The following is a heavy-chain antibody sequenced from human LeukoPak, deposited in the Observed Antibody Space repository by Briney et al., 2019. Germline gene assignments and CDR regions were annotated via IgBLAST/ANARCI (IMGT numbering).Heavy chain of an antibody. J-gene: IGHJ4*02. D-gene: IGHD6-13*01. CDR2: ISYDGSNK. V-gene: IGHV3-30-3*01. CDR1: GFTFSSYA. Sequence: GSLRLSCAASGFTFSSYAMHWVRQAPGKGLEWVAVISYDGSNKYYADSVKGRFTISRDNSKNTLYLQMNSLRAEDTAVYCCARGGAAAAGTETDFDYWGQGTLVTVSS. CDR3: ARGGAAAAGTETDFDY.